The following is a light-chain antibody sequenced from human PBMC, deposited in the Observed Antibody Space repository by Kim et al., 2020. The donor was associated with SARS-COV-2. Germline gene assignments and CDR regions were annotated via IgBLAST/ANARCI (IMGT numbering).Light chain of an antibody. CDR1: SSNIESNY. J-gene: IGLJ2*01. Sequence: QSVLSQSPSASGTPGQRVTISCSGGSSNIESNYVYWYQQFPGTAPKLLIYRNNQRPSGVPDRFSGSKSGISASLVISGLRSEDEADYYCAAWDGRLSGSVFGGGTQLTVL. CDR3: AAWDGRLSGSV. V-gene: IGLV1-47*01. CDR2: RNN.